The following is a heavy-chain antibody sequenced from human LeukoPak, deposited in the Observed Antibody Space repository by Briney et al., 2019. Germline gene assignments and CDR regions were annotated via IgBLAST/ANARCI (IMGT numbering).Heavy chain of an antibody. J-gene: IGHJ4*02. V-gene: IGHV1-24*01. Sequence: ASVKVSCKVSGYTLTELSMHWVRQAPGKGLEWMGGFDPEDGETIYAQKFQGRVTRTEDTSTDTAYMELSSLRSEDTAVYYCATSVVFGVATPFDYWGQGTLVTVSS. CDR2: FDPEDGET. D-gene: IGHD3-3*01. CDR1: GYTLTELS. CDR3: ATSVVFGVATPFDY.